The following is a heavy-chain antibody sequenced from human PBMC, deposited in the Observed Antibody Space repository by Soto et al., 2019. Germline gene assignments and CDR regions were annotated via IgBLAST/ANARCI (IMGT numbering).Heavy chain of an antibody. J-gene: IGHJ4*02. CDR2: INPNSGGT. D-gene: IGHD6-19*01. CDR1: GYTFSGFY. V-gene: IGHV1-2*02. Sequence: GASGKVSCKASGYTFSGFYMHWVRQAPGQGLEWMGWINPNSGGTKSAEKFQGRVTMTRDTSISTAYMELSRLTSDDTAVYYCASAAVTGTAGLDFWGQGTQVTVSS. CDR3: ASAAVTGTAGLDF.